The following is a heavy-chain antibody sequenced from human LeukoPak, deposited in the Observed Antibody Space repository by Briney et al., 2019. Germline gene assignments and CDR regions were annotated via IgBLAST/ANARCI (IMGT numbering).Heavy chain of an antibody. CDR3: AKDTGFLESSLFDY. Sequence: GGSLRLSCAASGFTFDDYAMHWVRQAPGKGLEWVSGISWNSGSIGYADSVKGRFTFSRDNAKNSLYLQMNSLRAEDTALYYCAKDTGFLESSLFDYWGQGTLVTVSS. J-gene: IGHJ4*02. CDR1: GFTFDDYA. CDR2: ISWNSGSI. V-gene: IGHV3-9*01. D-gene: IGHD3-3*01.